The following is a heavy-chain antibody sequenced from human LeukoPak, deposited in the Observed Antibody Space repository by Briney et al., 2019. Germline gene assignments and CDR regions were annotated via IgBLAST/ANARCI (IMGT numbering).Heavy chain of an antibody. Sequence: ASVKVSCKASGYTFTSYAMHWVRQAPGQRLEWMGWSNAGNGNTKYSQEFQGRVTITRDTPASTAYMELSSLRSEDMAVYYCARDLAVAGTDYYYYGMDVWGQGTTVTVSS. CDR1: GYTFTSYA. CDR3: ARDLAVAGTDYYYYGMDV. J-gene: IGHJ6*02. D-gene: IGHD6-19*01. CDR2: SNAGNGNT. V-gene: IGHV1-3*02.